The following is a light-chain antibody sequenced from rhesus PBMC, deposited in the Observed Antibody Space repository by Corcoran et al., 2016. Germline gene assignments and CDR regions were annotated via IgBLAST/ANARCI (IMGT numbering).Light chain of an antibody. CDR3: QQSSNLWT. V-gene: IGKV3-24*04. Sequence: ETVVTQSPATLALSPGDIATLSCRASQSVGRYLAWYQQKPGQTPRLLIYGASSRATGIPDRVSGSGSGTDFTLTISSLEPEDVGVYYCQQSSNLWTFGQGTKVEIK. CDR1: QSVGRY. J-gene: IGKJ1*01. CDR2: GAS.